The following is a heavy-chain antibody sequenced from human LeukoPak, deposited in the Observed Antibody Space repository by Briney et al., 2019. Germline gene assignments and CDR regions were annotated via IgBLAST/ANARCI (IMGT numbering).Heavy chain of an antibody. D-gene: IGHD2-21*01. CDR3: ARGEANFDY. CDR1: GDSVSSNSAG. J-gene: IGHJ4*02. Sequence: SQTLSLTCAISGDSVSSNSAGWNWIRQSPSRGLEWLGRTYYRSKWYNDDAVSVKSRITINPDTAKNQFSLQLNSVTPEDTAVYYCARGEANFDYWGQGTLVTVSS. V-gene: IGHV6-1*01. CDR2: TYYRSKWYN.